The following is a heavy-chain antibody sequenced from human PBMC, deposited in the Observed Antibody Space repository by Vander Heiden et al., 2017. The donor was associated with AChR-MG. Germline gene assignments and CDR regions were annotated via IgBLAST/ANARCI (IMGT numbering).Heavy chain of an antibody. CDR2: IRYDGSNK. CDR1: GFTFSSYG. V-gene: IGHV3-30*02. J-gene: IGHJ6*02. CDR3: AKQPGGYSSSLFYYYYGMDV. D-gene: IGHD6-6*01. Sequence: QVQLVGSGGGVVQPGGSMRLSCAAAGFTFSSYGMHGVRQAPGKGLEWVAFIRYDGSNKYYADSVKGRFTISRDNSKNTLYLQMNSLRAEDTAVYYCAKQPGGYSSSLFYYYYGMDVWGQGTTVTVSS.